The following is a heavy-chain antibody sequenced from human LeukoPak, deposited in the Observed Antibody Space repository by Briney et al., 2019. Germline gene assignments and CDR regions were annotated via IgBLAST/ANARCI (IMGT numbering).Heavy chain of an antibody. CDR2: STNRLNSYTT. Sequence: GGSLRLSCAASGFTFSDHYMDWVRQAPGKGLEWVGRSTNRLNSYTTEYAASVKGRFTISRDDSKNSLYLQMNSLKTEDTAVYYCARVPPLGRLGGGDAFDIWGQGTMVTVSS. CDR3: ARVPPLGRLGGGDAFDI. CDR1: GFTFSDHY. V-gene: IGHV3-72*01. J-gene: IGHJ3*02. D-gene: IGHD3-16*01.